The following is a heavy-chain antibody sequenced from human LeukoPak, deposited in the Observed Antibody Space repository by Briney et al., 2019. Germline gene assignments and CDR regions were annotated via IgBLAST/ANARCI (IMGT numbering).Heavy chain of an antibody. CDR2: INPNSGGT. Sequence: ASVKVSCKASGYTFTGYYMHWVRQAPGQGLEWMGWINPNSGGTNYAQNFQGRVTMTRDTSINTAYMELSRLRSDDPAVYYCAINPDSSGGGSDWYFDLWGRGTLVTVSS. D-gene: IGHD3-22*01. CDR1: GYTFTGYY. J-gene: IGHJ2*01. V-gene: IGHV1-2*02. CDR3: AINPDSSGGGSDWYFDL.